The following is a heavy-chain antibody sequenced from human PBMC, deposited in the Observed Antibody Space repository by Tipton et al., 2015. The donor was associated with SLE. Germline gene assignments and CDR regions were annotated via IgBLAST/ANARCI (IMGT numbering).Heavy chain of an antibody. CDR3: ARGRSGRYIDY. CDR1: GFIFRNYD. Sequence: SGFIFRNYDMHWVRQTIGKGLEWVSAIGTAGGTFYQGSVKGRFTISRENAKNSFYLQLNNLRVGDTAVYYCARGRSGRYIDYWGQGTLVTVSS. V-gene: IGHV3-13*01. J-gene: IGHJ4*02. D-gene: IGHD1-26*01. CDR2: IGTAGGT.